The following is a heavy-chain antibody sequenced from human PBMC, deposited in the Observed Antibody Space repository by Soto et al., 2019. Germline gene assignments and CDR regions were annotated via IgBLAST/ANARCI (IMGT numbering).Heavy chain of an antibody. J-gene: IGHJ5*02. CDR2: INHSGST. CDR3: ARGGSRKRYCSSTSCYDGPWFDP. Sequence: SETMSLTCAVYGGNFSGYYGSWIRKTPGKGLEWIGEINHSGSTNYNPSLKSRVTISVGTSKNQFSLKLSSVTAADTAVYYCARGGSRKRYCSSTSCYDGPWFDPWGQGTLVTVSS. D-gene: IGHD2-2*01. V-gene: IGHV4-34*01. CDR1: GGNFSGYY.